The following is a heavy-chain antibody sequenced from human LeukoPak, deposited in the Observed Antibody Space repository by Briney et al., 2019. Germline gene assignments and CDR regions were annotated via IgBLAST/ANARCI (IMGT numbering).Heavy chain of an antibody. CDR1: GDTFNNYY. CDR2: IIPMLGIT. CDR3: ARSRNWLSDY. D-gene: IGHD3-22*01. V-gene: IGHV1-69*02. J-gene: IGHJ1*01. Sequence: SVTVSCKASGDTFNNYYFTWVRLAPGQGLEGMGRIIPMLGITTYAQRFQGRVTITADRSTSTAYMELSSLRSEDTAVYYCARSRNWLSDYWGQGTLVTVSS.